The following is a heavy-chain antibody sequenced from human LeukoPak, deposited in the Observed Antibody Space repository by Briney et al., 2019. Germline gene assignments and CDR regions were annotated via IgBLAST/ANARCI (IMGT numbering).Heavy chain of an antibody. D-gene: IGHD3-3*01. CDR3: ARGDFWSGNYPPFDY. J-gene: IGHJ4*02. V-gene: IGHV1-18*01. CDR2: ISAYNGNT. CDR1: GYTFTSYG. Sequence: ASAKVSCKASGYTFTSYGISWVRQAPGQGLEWMGWISAYNGNTNYAQKLQGRVTMTTDTSTSTAYMELRSLRSDDTAVYYCARGDFWSGNYPPFDYWGQGTLVTVSS.